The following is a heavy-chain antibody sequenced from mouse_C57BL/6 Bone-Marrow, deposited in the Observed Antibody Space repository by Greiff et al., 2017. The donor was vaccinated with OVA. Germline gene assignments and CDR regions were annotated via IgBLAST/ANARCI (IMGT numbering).Heavy chain of an antibody. D-gene: IGHD2-4*01. Sequence: QVQLQQSGAELVKPGASVKVSCKASGYTFTSYWMHWVKQRPGQGLEWIGRIHPSDSDTNYNQKFKGKATLTVDKSSSTAYMQLSSLTSEDSAVYYCAIRIYYDYDGFAYWGQGTLVTVSA. CDR2: IHPSDSDT. V-gene: IGHV1-74*01. CDR3: AIRIYYDYDGFAY. CDR1: GYTFTSYW. J-gene: IGHJ3*01.